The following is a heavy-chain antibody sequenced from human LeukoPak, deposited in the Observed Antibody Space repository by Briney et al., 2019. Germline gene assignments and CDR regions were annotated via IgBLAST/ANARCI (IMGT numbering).Heavy chain of an antibody. V-gene: IGHV3-66*01. D-gene: IGHD5-18*01. J-gene: IGHJ4*02. CDR2: IYDGGSA. CDR1: GFTVSSNY. CDR3: ARGYSYGYIRY. Sequence: GGSLRLSCAASGFTVSSNYMNWVRQAPGKGLEWVSVIYDGGSADYADSVKGRFTISRDNSKNMLYLQMNSLRAEDTAVYYCARGYSYGYIRYWGQGTLVTVSS.